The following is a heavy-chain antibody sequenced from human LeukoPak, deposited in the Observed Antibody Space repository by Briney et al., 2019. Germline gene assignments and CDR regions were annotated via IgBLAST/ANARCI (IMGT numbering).Heavy chain of an antibody. CDR2: INTDGTVT. J-gene: IGHJ4*02. Sequence: GRTLRLSCAASGFTFSKYWMLWVRQAPGKGLESVSRINTDGTVTTYADSVKGRFTVSRDNAHNTMFLQMNSVRDEDTAVYYCATKQWLAPPPDSWGQGTPVTVSS. CDR3: ATKQWLAPPPDS. V-gene: IGHV3-74*01. CDR1: GFTFSKYW. D-gene: IGHD6-19*01.